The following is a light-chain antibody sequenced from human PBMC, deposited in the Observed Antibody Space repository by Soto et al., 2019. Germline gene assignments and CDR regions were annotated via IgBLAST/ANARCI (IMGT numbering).Light chain of an antibody. CDR2: AAS. J-gene: IGKJ3*01. V-gene: IGKV1-39*01. Sequence: DIQMTQSPSSLSASVGDRVTITCRASQNINTYLNWYQQKPGKAPKLLIYAASSLQSGVPSRFSGSGSGTDFSLTIGSLQPEDFATYYCQQSYSHYRTFGPGTKVDIK. CDR1: QNINTY. CDR3: QQSYSHYRT.